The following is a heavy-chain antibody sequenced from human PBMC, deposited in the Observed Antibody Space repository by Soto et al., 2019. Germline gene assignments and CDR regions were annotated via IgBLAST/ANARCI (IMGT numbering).Heavy chain of an antibody. Sequence: QVPLVQSGAEVKKPGASVKVSCKASGYTFTGYYMHWVRQAPGQGLEWMGWINPNSGGTNYAQKFQGRVTMTRDTSISTAYMELSRLRSDDTAVYYCARGYLTMVRGVIITVDYWGQGTLVTVSS. CDR2: INPNSGGT. CDR3: ARGYLTMVRGVIITVDY. CDR1: GYTFTGYY. V-gene: IGHV1-2*02. J-gene: IGHJ4*02. D-gene: IGHD3-10*01.